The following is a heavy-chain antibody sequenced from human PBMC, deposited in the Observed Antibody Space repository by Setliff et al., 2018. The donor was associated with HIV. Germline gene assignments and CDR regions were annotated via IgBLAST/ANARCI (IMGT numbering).Heavy chain of an antibody. CDR3: AGGLGEAVAGGDAFDI. CDR2: VYTSGST. D-gene: IGHD6-19*01. Sequence: SETLSLTCSVSGGSIGSGSHYWSWIRLPAGRGPEWIGRVYTSGSTTYNPSLQSRVSISVDKSKNQFSLKLSSVTAADTAVYYCAGGLGEAVAGGDAFDIWGQGTMVTVS. CDR1: GGSIGSGSHY. V-gene: IGHV4-61*02. J-gene: IGHJ3*02.